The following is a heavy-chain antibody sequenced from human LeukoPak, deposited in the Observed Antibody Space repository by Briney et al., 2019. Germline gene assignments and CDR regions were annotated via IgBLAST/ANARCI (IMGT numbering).Heavy chain of an antibody. J-gene: IGHJ4*02. CDR1: GGSISSSSYY. Sequence: SETLSLICTVSGGSISSSSYYWGWIRQPPGKGLECIGSIYYSGSTYYNPSLKSRVTISIDTSKNQFSLKLSSVTAADTAVYYCARFNSGSYQHYFDYWGQGTLVTVSS. CDR3: ARFNSGSYQHYFDY. V-gene: IGHV4-39*07. D-gene: IGHD1-26*01. CDR2: IYYSGST.